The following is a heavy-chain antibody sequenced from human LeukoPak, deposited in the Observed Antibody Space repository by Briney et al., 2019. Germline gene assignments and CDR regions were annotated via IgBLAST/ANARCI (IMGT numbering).Heavy chain of an antibody. CDR2: ISAYNGNT. Sequence: GASAKVSCKASGYTFTSYGISWVRQAPGQGLEWMGWISAYNGNTNYAQKLQGRVTMTTDTSTSTAYMELRSLRSDDTAVYYCAIINLGGPRVAAAAHNWFDPWGQGTLVTVSS. V-gene: IGHV1-18*01. J-gene: IGHJ5*02. CDR3: AIINLGGPRVAAAAHNWFDP. D-gene: IGHD6-13*01. CDR1: GYTFTSYG.